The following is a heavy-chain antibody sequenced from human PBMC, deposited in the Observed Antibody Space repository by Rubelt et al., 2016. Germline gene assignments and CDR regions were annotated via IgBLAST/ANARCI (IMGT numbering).Heavy chain of an antibody. CDR1: GYSISSGYY. Sequence: QVQLQESGPGLVKPSETLSLTCTVSGYSISSGYYWGWIRQPPGKGLEWIGSIYHSGSTYYNPSLKGRGPITVDTSKTQFSLKLIYVTAADTAVYYCAREEGVTSDAFDIWGQGTMVTVSS. CDR2: IYHSGST. CDR3: AREEGVTSDAFDI. J-gene: IGHJ3*02. V-gene: IGHV4-38-2*02. D-gene: IGHD4-11*01.